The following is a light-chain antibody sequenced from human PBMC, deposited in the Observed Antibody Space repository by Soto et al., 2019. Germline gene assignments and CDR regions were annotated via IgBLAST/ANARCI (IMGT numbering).Light chain of an antibody. V-gene: IGLV1-44*01. CDR1: SSNVGSNA. CDR3: ATWDDSLNGYV. J-gene: IGLJ1*01. CDR2: SNN. Sequence: QSVLTQPPSASESPGQRVTISCSGSSSNVGSNAVNWYLQLPGTAPTLLIYSNNERLSGVPDRFSGSKSGTSASLAISGLQSEDEADYYCATWDDSLNGYVFGTGTKVTVL.